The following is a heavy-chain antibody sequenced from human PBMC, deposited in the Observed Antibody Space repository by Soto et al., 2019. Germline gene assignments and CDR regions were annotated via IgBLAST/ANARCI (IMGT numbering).Heavy chain of an antibody. D-gene: IGHD2-2*02. V-gene: IGHV3-21*04. CDR2: ISSTTNYI. J-gene: IGHJ6*02. CDR3: AKEIVVVPAAIPKRGYYYYYGMDV. Sequence: SCAASGFTFTMYSMNWVRQAPGKGLEWASSISSTTNYIYYGVSMKGRFTISRDNAKNSLYLEMNSPRAEDTAVYYCAKEIVVVPAAIPKRGYYYYYGMDVWGQGTTVTVSS. CDR1: GFTFTMYS.